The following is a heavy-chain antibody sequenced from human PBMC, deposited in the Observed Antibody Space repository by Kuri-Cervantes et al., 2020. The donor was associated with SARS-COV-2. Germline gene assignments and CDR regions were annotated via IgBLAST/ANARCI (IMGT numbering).Heavy chain of an antibody. V-gene: IGHV3-30-3*01. CDR1: GFTFSSYA. J-gene: IGHJ3*02. CDR3: ARDPVSGSYYGAFDI. Sequence: GGSLRLSCAASGFTFSSYAMHWVRQAPGKGLEWVAVISYDGSNKYYADSVKGRFTISRDNSMNTLYLQMNSLRADNTAVYYCARDPVSGSYYGAFDIWGQGTMVTVSS. CDR2: ISYDGSNK. D-gene: IGHD1-26*01.